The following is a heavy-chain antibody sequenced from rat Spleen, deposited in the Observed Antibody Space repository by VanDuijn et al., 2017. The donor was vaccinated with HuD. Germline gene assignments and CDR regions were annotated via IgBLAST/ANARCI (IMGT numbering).Heavy chain of an antibody. Sequence: QVQMKETGPGLVQTTQTLSVTCTVSGFSLTSYGVHWVRQAPGKGLEWMGVIWGDGNTNYNSALKSRLSISRNTSKSQVFLTMSSLQTDDTAVYYCAELTSDFWGPGTMVTVSS. J-gene: IGHJ1*01. D-gene: IGHD1-11*01. CDR3: AELTSDF. V-gene: IGHV2-77*01. CDR1: GFSLTSYG. CDR2: IWGDGNT.